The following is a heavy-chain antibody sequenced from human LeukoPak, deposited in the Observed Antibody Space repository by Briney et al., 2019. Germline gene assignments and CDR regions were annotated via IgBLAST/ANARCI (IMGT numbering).Heavy chain of an antibody. CDR1: GFTFSSYA. J-gene: IGHJ4*02. V-gene: IGHV3-23*01. Sequence: PGESLRLSCAASGFTFSSYAMTWVRQAPGKGLEWVSVISGSGDTTYYADSVKGRFTISRDNSKNTLYLQMNSLRAEDTAVYFCATDRGWRTSGYYLYYFEYWGQGTLVTYSS. CDR3: ATDRGWRTSGYYLYYFEY. D-gene: IGHD3-3*01. CDR2: ISGSGDTT.